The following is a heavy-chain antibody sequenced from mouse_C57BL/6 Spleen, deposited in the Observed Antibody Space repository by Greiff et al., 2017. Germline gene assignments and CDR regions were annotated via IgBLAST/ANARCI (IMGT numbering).Heavy chain of an antibody. CDR3: ARGSGSSYGYAMDY. CDR2: IDPEDGET. V-gene: IGHV14-2*01. Sequence: VQLQQSGAELVKPGASVKLSCTASGFNIKDYYMHWVKQRTEQGLEWIGRIDPEDGETKCAPKFQGKATITADTSSNTAYLQLSSLTSEDTAVYYCARGSGSSYGYAMDYWGQGTSVTVSS. J-gene: IGHJ4*01. CDR1: GFNIKDYY. D-gene: IGHD1-1*01.